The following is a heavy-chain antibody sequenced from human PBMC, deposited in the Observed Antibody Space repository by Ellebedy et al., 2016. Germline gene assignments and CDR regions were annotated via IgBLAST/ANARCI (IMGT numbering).Heavy chain of an antibody. V-gene: IGHV3-30*03. D-gene: IGHD3-10*01. J-gene: IGHJ6*02. CDR3: ARDQGEWLRHNGMDV. CDR2: ISYDGSNK. Sequence: GESLKISCAASGFTFSSYGMHWVRQAPGKGLEWVAMISYDGSNKYYADSVKGRFTISRDNSKNTLYLQMNSLRAEDTAVYYCARDQGEWLRHNGMDVWGQGTTVTVSS. CDR1: GFTFSSYG.